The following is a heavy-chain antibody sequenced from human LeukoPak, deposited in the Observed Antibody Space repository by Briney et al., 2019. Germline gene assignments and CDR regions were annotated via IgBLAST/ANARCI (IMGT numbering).Heavy chain of an antibody. J-gene: IGHJ6*02. CDR2: IIPILGIA. D-gene: IGHD2-15*01. CDR3: ASLLDYYYYGMDV. Sequence: ASVKVSCKASGYTFTSYGISWVRQAPGQGLEWMGRIIPILGIANYAQKFQGRVTITADKSTSTAYMELSSLRSEDTAVYYCASLLDYYYYGMDVWGQGTTVTVSS. V-gene: IGHV1-69*04. CDR1: GYTFTSYG.